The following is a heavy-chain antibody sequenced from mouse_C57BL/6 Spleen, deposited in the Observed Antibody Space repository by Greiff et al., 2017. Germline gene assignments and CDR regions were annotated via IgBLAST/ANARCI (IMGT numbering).Heavy chain of an antibody. CDR1: GFTFSDYY. D-gene: IGHD1-1*01. CDR2: INYDGSST. V-gene: IGHV5-16*01. CDR3: ARDRDYGSSYWYFDV. Sequence: EVKLQASEGGLVQPGSSMKLSCTASGFTFSDYYMAWVRQVPEKGLEWVANINYDGSSTYYLDSLKSRFIISRDNAKNILYLQMSSLKSEDTATYYCARDRDYGSSYWYFDVWGTGTTVTVSS. J-gene: IGHJ1*03.